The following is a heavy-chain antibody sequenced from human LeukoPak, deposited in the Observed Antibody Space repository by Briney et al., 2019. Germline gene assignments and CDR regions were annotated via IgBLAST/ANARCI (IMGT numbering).Heavy chain of an antibody. CDR1: GFNFGDHA. J-gene: IGHJ6*02. D-gene: IGHD5-18*01. Sequence: GGSLRLSCTTSGFNFGDHAMTWVRQAPGKGLEWVGFIRSKAYRGTTEYAASVKGRFTISRDDSKSVVYLQMNSLKSEDTAVYYCSRGPIQLWVHNGVDDWGQGTTVTVSS. CDR2: IRSKAYRGTT. V-gene: IGHV3-49*04. CDR3: SRGPIQLWVHNGVDD.